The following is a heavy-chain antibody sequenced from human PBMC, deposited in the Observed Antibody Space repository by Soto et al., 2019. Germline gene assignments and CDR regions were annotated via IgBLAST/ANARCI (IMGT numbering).Heavy chain of an antibody. J-gene: IGHJ6*02. V-gene: IGHV1-46*01. CDR3: ARDGGPVLRYFDWHLYYYYGMDV. D-gene: IGHD3-9*01. Sequence: QVQLVQSGAEVKKPGASVKVSCKASGYTFTSYYMHWVRQAPGQGLEWMGIINPSGGSTSYAQKFQGRVTMTRDTSTSTVYMELSSLRSEETAVYYCARDGGPVLRYFDWHLYYYYGMDVWGQGTTVTVSS. CDR1: GYTFTSYY. CDR2: INPSGGST.